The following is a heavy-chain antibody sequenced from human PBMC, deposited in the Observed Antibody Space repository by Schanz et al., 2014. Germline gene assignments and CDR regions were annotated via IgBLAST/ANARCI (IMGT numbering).Heavy chain of an antibody. J-gene: IGHJ4*02. CDR3: AKDAENTAMITDYFDY. D-gene: IGHD5-18*01. CDR2: ISSGGGST. Sequence: EVQLVESGGDLVQPGGSLRLSCSASGFTFSIYAMHWVRQAPGKGLEWVSSISSGGGSTYYADSVKGRFTISRDNSKNTLYLQMKSLRAEDTAVYYCAKDAENTAMITDYFDYWGQGTLXTVSS. V-gene: IGHV3-23*04. CDR1: GFTFSIYA.